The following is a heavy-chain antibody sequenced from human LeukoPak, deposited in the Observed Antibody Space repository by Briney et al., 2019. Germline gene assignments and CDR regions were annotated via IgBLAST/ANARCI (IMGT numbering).Heavy chain of an antibody. CDR2: IDQSGST. CDR3: ARGDFYNYGKPFDS. V-gene: IGHV4-38-2*01. CDR1: GYSISHGYY. Sequence: SETLSLTCAASGYSISHGYYWGWIRPPPGKGLEWIGSIDQSGSTYYSPSLKSRLTISVDTSRNQFSLKLRFMTAADTAVYYCARGDFYNYGKPFDSWGQGIMVTVSS. J-gene: IGHJ4*02. D-gene: IGHD5-18*01.